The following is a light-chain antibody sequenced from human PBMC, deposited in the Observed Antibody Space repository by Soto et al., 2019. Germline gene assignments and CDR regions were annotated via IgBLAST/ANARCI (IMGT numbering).Light chain of an antibody. V-gene: IGLV2-14*01. CDR2: DVS. CDR3: SAYAGSNTFV. Sequence: QSALTQPASVSGSPGQSITISCTGTSSDVGGYNYVSWYQQLPGKAPKLMIYDVSDRPSGVSNRFSGSKSGNTASLTISGLQADDEADYYCSAYAGSNTFVFGTGTKLTVL. CDR1: SSDVGGYNY. J-gene: IGLJ1*01.